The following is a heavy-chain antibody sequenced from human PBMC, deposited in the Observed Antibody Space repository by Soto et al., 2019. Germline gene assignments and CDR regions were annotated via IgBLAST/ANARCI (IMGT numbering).Heavy chain of an antibody. CDR2: IIPILGIA. Sequence: SVKVSFKASGGTFSSYTISWVRQAPGQGLEWMGRIIPILGIANYAQKFQGRVTITADKSTSTAYMELSSLRSEDTAVYYCAATQTTVRVWFAPWGQGTLVTVSS. D-gene: IGHD4-4*01. V-gene: IGHV1-69*02. CDR1: GGTFSSYT. CDR3: AATQTTVRVWFAP. J-gene: IGHJ5*02.